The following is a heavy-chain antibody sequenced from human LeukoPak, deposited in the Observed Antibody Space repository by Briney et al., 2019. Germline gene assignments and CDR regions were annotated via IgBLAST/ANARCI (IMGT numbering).Heavy chain of an antibody. Sequence: SETLSLTCTVSGGSMSPYHWGWIRQPPGKGLEWTGYIYYSGSTNYNPSLNSRVTISVDTSKNQFSLRLSSVTAADAAIYYCARAVSGRFDYWGQGTLVTVSS. CDR2: IYYSGST. CDR3: ARAVSGRFDY. V-gene: IGHV4-59*08. D-gene: IGHD6-19*01. J-gene: IGHJ4*02. CDR1: GGSMSPYH.